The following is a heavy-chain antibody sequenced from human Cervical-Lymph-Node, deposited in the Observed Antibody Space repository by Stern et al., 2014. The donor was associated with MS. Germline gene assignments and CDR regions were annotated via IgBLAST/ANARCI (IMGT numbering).Heavy chain of an antibody. CDR1: GFSLSTSGMC. Sequence: QVTFRESGPALVKPTQTLTLTCTFSGFSLSTSGMCVSWIRQPPGKALEWLALIDWADDKYYSTSLKTRLTISKDTSKSQVVLTMTNMDPVDTATYYCARIRYYDSSGYLDYWGQGTLVTVSS. CDR3: ARIRYYDSSGYLDY. V-gene: IGHV2-70*01. J-gene: IGHJ4*02. D-gene: IGHD3-22*01. CDR2: IDWADDK.